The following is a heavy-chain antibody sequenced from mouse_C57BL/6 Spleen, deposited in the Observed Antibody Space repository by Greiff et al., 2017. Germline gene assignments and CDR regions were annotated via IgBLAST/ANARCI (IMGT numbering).Heavy chain of an antibody. D-gene: IGHD2-4*01. CDR1: GYTFTDYN. CDR3: ARSLYYDHEGKLCDY. V-gene: IGHV1-22*01. J-gene: IGHJ2*01. Sequence: EVQLQQSGPELVKPGASVKMSCKASGYTFTDYNMHWVKQSHGKSLEWIGYINPNNGGTSYNQKFKGKATLTVNKSSSTAYMELRSLTSEDSAVYYCARSLYYDHEGKLCDYWGQGTTLTVSS. CDR2: INPNNGGT.